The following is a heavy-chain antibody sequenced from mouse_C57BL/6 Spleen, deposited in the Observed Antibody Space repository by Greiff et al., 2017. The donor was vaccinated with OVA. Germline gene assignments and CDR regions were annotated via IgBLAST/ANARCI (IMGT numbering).Heavy chain of an antibody. D-gene: IGHD2-1*01. Sequence: QVQLQQSGAELVRPGASVTLSCKASGYTFTDYEMHWVKQTPVHGLEWIGAIDPETGGTAYNQKFKGKAILTADKSSSTAYMELRSLTSEDSAVYYWTNIYYGNPYWGQGTTLTVSS. CDR2: IDPETGGT. V-gene: IGHV1-15*01. J-gene: IGHJ2*01. CDR3: TNIYYGNPY. CDR1: GYTFTDYE.